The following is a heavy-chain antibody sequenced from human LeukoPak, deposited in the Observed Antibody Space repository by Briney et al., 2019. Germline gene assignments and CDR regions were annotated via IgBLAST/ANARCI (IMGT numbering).Heavy chain of an antibody. CDR2: ISAYNGNT. D-gene: IGHD3-10*01. CDR3: ARVGSITMVRGVIPRDFDY. Sequence: SVKVSCKASGYTFTSYGISWVRQAPGQGLEWMGWISAYNGNTNYAQKLQGRVTMTTDTSTSTAYMELRSLRSDDTAVYYCARVGSITMVRGVIPRDFDYWGQGTLVTVSS. V-gene: IGHV1-18*01. CDR1: GYTFTSYG. J-gene: IGHJ4*02.